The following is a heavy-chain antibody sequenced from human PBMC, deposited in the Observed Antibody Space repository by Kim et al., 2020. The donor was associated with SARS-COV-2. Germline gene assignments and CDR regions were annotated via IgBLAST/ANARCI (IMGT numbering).Heavy chain of an antibody. CDR3: ARDLVGCSGGICYFRMDV. Sequence: ASVKVSCKASGYTFTSYYMHWVRQAPGQGLEWMGIINPSGGSTSYAQKFQGRVTMTRDTSTSTVYMELSSLRSEDTAVYYCARDLVGCSGGICYFRMDVWGQGTTVTVSS. D-gene: IGHD2-15*01. J-gene: IGHJ6*02. CDR1: GYTFTSYY. V-gene: IGHV1-46*01. CDR2: INPSGGST.